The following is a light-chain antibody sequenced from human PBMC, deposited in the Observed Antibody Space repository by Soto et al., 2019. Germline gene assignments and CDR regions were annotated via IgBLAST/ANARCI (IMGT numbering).Light chain of an antibody. CDR1: QSVSSY. V-gene: IGKV3-11*01. J-gene: IGKJ5*01. CDR3: QQSYSSLT. Sequence: ETVLTQSPATLSLSPGERATLSCRASQSVSSYLAWYQQKPGQAPRLLIYGASSRATGIPDRFSGSGSGTDFTLTISSLQPEDFATYYCQQSYSSLTFGQGTRLEN. CDR2: GAS.